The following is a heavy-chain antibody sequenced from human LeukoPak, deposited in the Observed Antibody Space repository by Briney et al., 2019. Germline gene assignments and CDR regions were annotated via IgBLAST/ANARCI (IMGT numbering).Heavy chain of an antibody. CDR1: GFTFSSYS. Sequence: PGGSLRLSCAASGFTFSSYSMNWVRQAPGKGLEWVSSISSSSSYIYYADSVKGRFTISRDNAKNSLYLQMNSLRAEDTAVYYCARVRGSGSKHYFDYWGQGTLVTVSS. CDR2: ISSSSSYI. D-gene: IGHD3-10*01. V-gene: IGHV3-21*01. CDR3: ARVRGSGSKHYFDY. J-gene: IGHJ4*02.